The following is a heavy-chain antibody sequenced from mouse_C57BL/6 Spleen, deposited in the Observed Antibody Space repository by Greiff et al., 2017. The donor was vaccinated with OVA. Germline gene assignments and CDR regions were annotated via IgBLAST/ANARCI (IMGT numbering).Heavy chain of an antibody. J-gene: IGHJ4*01. CDR2: INPSTGGT. CDR1: GYSFTGYY. CDR3: ARLGYYGSSYAMDY. D-gene: IGHD1-1*01. Sequence: VQLQQSGPELVKPGASVKISCKASGYSFTGYYMNWVKQSPEKSLEWIGEINPSTGGTTYNQKFKAKATLTVDKSSSTAYMQLKSLTSEDSAVYYCARLGYYGSSYAMDYWGQGTSVTVSS. V-gene: IGHV1-42*01.